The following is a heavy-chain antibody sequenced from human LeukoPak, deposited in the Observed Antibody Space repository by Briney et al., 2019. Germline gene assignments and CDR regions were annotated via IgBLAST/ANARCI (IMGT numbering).Heavy chain of an antibody. J-gene: IGHJ4*02. Sequence: LGESLKISCQDSGYNFANYWIGWVRLMPGKGLEWMGIIFPGDSDIRYSPSFQGQVTISADRSISTAYLQWSSLKASDTAMYYCASSSSPGHFDYWGQGTLVTVSS. CDR3: ASSSSPGHFDY. CDR2: IFPGDSDI. D-gene: IGHD6-6*01. V-gene: IGHV5-51*01. CDR1: GYNFANYW.